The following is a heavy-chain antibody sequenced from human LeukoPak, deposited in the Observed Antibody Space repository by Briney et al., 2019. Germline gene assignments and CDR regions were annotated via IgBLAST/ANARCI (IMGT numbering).Heavy chain of an antibody. Sequence: PSETLSLTCAVYGGSSSGYYWSWIRQPPGKGLEWIGEINHSGSTNYNPSLKSRVTISVDTSKNQFSLKLSSVTAADTAVYYCASAHSSSWYPLDYWGQGTLVTVSS. CDR1: GGSSSGYY. CDR3: ASAHSSSWYPLDY. V-gene: IGHV4-34*01. J-gene: IGHJ4*02. D-gene: IGHD6-13*01. CDR2: INHSGST.